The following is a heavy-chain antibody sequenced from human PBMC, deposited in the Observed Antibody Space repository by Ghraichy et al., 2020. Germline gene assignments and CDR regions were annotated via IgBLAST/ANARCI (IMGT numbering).Heavy chain of an antibody. CDR2: IYSGDAT. J-gene: IGHJ4*02. D-gene: IGHD3-22*01. V-gene: IGHV3-53*01. CDR3: ARGGYPTYYFDY. CDR1: GFTVRSNY. Sequence: GGSLRLSCAASGFTVRSNYMSWVRQAPGRGLEWVSVIYSGDATYYADFVKGRFTISRDNLKNTVYLQMNSLRAEDTAVYYCARGGYPTYYFDYWGQGTLVTVSS.